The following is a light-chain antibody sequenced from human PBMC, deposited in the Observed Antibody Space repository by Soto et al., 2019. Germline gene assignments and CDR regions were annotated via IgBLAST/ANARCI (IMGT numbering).Light chain of an antibody. CDR3: LQYNSYLWT. V-gene: IGKV1-5*03. CDR1: IDFSNW. J-gene: IGKJ1*01. Sequence: DIQMTQSPSTVSASVGDRVTITCWASIDFSNWLAWYQQKPGKAPKLLIYKTSTLESGVPSRFSGSGSGTQFTLTISSLQPDDSATYYCLQYNSYLWTFGQGTKVEVK. CDR2: KTS.